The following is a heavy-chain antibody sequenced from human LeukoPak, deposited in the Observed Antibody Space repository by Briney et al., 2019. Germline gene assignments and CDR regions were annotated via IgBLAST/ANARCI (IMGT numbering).Heavy chain of an antibody. CDR3: TTDSTPIGTIFGVVSNYYYYMDV. V-gene: IGHV3-15*01. Sequence: GGSLRLSCAASGFTFSNAWVSWVRQAPGKGLEWVGRIKSKTDGGTTDYAAPVKGRFTISRDDSKNTLYLQMNSLKTEDTAVYYCTTDSTPIGTIFGVVSNYYYYMDVWGKGTTVTVSS. D-gene: IGHD3-3*01. J-gene: IGHJ6*03. CDR2: IKSKTDGGTT. CDR1: GFTFSNAW.